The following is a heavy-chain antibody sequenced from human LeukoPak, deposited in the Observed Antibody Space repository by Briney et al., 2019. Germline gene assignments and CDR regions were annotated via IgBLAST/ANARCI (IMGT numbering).Heavy chain of an antibody. CDR3: ARAGGYSYGYSAFDI. D-gene: IGHD5-18*01. CDR2: INYSGST. CDR1: GGSISSYY. J-gene: IGHJ3*02. V-gene: IGHV4-59*01. Sequence: PSETLSLTCTVSGGSISSYYWSWIRQPPGKGLEWIGYINYSGSTNYNPSLKSRVTISVDTSKNQFSLKLSSVTAADTAVYYCARAGGYSYGYSAFDIWGQGTMVTVSS.